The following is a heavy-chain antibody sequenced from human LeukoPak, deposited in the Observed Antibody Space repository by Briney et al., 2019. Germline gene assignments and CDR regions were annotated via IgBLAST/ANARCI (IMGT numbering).Heavy chain of an antibody. J-gene: IGHJ4*02. V-gene: IGHV4-34*01. CDR1: GGSFSGYY. Sequence: SETLSLTCAVYGGSFSGYYWSWIRQPPGKGLEWIGEINHSGSTNYNPSLKSRVTISVDTSKNQFSLKLSSVTAADTAVYYCARSPPPYDSSGYLFQDYWGQGTLVTVSS. CDR2: INHSGST. D-gene: IGHD3-22*01. CDR3: ARSPPPYDSSGYLFQDY.